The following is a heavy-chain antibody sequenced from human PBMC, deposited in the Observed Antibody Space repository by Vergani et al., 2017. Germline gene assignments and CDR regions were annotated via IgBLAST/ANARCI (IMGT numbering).Heavy chain of an antibody. J-gene: IGHJ4*02. V-gene: IGHV3-30*02. Sequence: QVQLVESGGGVVQRGGSLRLSCATSVFTLSNYDMQWSRQGAGKGLEFVAFIQFDGSNQYYADSVKGRFTLSRDFSKNTLYLQMNSLRTDDTATYYCAKHFRGWGIDYWGQGTQVIVSS. CDR2: IQFDGSNQ. CDR1: VFTLSNYD. CDR3: AKHFRGWGIDY. D-gene: IGHD3-16*01.